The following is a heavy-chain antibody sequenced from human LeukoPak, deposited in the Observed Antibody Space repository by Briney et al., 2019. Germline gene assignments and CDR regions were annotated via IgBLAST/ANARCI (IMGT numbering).Heavy chain of an antibody. CDR3: ALWDHDQSITGTTRGGIFVDY. CDR1: GYTFTGYY. V-gene: IGHV1-2*02. D-gene: IGHD1-20*01. J-gene: IGHJ4*02. Sequence: GASVKVSCKASGYTFTGYYMHWVRQAPGQGLEWMGWINPNSGGTNYAQKFQGRVTMTRDTSISTAYMELSRLRSDDTAVYYCALWDHDQSITGTTRGGIFVDYWGQGTLVTVSS. CDR2: INPNSGGT.